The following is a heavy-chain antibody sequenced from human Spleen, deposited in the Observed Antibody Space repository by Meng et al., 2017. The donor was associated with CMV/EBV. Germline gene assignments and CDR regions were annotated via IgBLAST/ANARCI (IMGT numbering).Heavy chain of an antibody. V-gene: IGHV1-2*02. CDR1: GYTFSGYY. J-gene: IGHJ4*02. D-gene: IGHD3-22*01. CDR2: INPNSGGT. Sequence: QVQLVQSGAEVKKAGASGKVACKASGYTFSGYYMNWMRQAPGQGLEWMGWINPNSGGTNYAQKFQGRVTMTRDTSISTAYMELSSLRSDDTAVYYCARGLSSSGFDYWGQGTVVTVSS. CDR3: ARGLSSSGFDY.